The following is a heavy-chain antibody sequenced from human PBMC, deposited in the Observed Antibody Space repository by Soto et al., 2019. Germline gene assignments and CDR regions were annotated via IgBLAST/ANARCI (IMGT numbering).Heavy chain of an antibody. J-gene: IGHJ4*02. CDR3: ARRIITGNYLSC. CDR2: ITPHNGDT. CDR1: GYTFTNYD. Sequence: ASVKVSCKASGYTFTNYDFIWVRQAPGPGLESMGWITPHNGDTNYEQKFQGRVTMTKDTSTNTAYMELRSLRSDATAVYESARRIITGNYLSCWGQVTLVT. D-gene: IGHD1-20*01. V-gene: IGHV1-18*04.